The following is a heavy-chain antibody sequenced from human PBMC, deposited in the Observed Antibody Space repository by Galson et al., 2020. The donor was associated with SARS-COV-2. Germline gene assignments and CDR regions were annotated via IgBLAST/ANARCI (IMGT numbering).Heavy chain of an antibody. CDR2: INPSGGST. V-gene: IGHV1-46*01. D-gene: IGHD5-12*01. CDR1: GYTFTSYY. CDR3: ARGATILPYYYYYGMDV. Sequence: ASVKVSCKASGYTFTSYYMHWVRQAPGQGLEWMGIINPSGGSTSYAQKFQGRVTMTRDTSTSTVYMELSSLRSEDTAVYYCARGATILPYYYYYGMDVWGQGTTVTVSS. J-gene: IGHJ6*02.